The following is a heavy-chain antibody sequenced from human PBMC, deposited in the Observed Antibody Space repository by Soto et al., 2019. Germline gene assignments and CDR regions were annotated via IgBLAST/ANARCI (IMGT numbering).Heavy chain of an antibody. V-gene: IGHV1-69*01. CDR2: IIPIYGAT. J-gene: IGHJ5*02. D-gene: IGHD3-16*01. CDR3: PSDKNLQGECFVT. CDR1: GGTFTSYA. Sequence: QVHLVQSGAEVKKPGSSVKVSCKASGGTFTSYAISWVRQSPGHGLEWMGGIIPIYGATKYAQKLQGRVTMTADESPNTAQKEPSSHTCEDTALYYCPSDKNLQGECFVTWGQGTKVAV.